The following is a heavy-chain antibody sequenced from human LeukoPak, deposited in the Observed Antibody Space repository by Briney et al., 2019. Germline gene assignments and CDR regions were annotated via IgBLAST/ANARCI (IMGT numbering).Heavy chain of an antibody. CDR1: GFTFSSYG. CDR2: IWYDGSDK. Sequence: GGSLRLSYAASGFTFSSYGMHWVRQAPGKGLEWVAVIWYDGSDKYYADSVKGRFTISRDNSKNTLYLQMNSLRADDTAVYYCARHHYYFDHWGQGTLVTVSS. V-gene: IGHV3-33*01. J-gene: IGHJ4*02. CDR3: ARHHYYFDH.